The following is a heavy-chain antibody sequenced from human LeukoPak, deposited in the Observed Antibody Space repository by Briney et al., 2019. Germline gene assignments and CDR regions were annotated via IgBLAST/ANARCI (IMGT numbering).Heavy chain of an antibody. CDR2: LNGDGST. D-gene: IGHD5-24*01. Sequence: SETLSLTCAVYRGSSSGYYWTWIRQPPGMGLEWIGDLNGDGSTSYNPSLQTRVSISGDTSKNQVSLKLTSVSAADTAVYYCASPATGNRDGLDYWSQGTLVSVSS. V-gene: IGHV4-34*01. CDR1: RGSSSGYY. CDR3: ASPATGNRDGLDY. J-gene: IGHJ4*02.